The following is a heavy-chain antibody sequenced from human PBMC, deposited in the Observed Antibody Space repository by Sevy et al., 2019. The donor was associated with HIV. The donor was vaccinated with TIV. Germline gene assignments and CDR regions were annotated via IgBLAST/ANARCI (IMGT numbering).Heavy chain of an antibody. CDR1: GYTLTKLS. D-gene: IGHD2-15*01. CDR3: TTVGLRYYSGSSSYQGDWFDP. CDR2: FAPQYGET. Sequence: ASVKVSCKVSGYTLTKLSIHWVRQAPGKGLEWMGEFAPQYGETIYAQRFQGRLTMTEGTSPDTAFMELSSLTSEDTAIYYCTTVGLRYYSGSSSYQGDWFDPWGQGTLVTVSS. V-gene: IGHV1-24*01. J-gene: IGHJ5*02.